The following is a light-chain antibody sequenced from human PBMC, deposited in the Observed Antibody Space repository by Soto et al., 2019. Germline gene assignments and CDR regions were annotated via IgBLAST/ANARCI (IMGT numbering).Light chain of an antibody. Sequence: QSVLTQPPSVSAAPGQKVTISCSGSSSNIGNNNVSWYQHLPGTAPELLIYDNNKRPSGIPDRFSGSTSGTTATLVIAGLQTEYEADFYCGTWATSRIGVVFGGGTKLTVL. J-gene: IGLJ2*01. V-gene: IGLV1-51*01. CDR2: DNN. CDR3: GTWATSRIGVV. CDR1: SSNIGNNN.